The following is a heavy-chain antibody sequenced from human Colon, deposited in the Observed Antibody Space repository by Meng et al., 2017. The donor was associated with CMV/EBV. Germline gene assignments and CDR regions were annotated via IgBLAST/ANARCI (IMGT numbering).Heavy chain of an antibody. CDR2: IYSSGGT. J-gene: IGHJ4*02. V-gene: IGHV4-59*01. CDR1: GGSIRNYY. CDR3: AGNVEVLPTAKVLWDS. Sequence: SETLSLTCTVSGGSIRNYYWSWIRQSPGKEFEWIGYIYSSGGTNYSPSLKSRVTISVDTSKNQFPLRLNSVTAADTAVYYCAGNVEVLPTAKVLWDSWGQGMLVTVSS. D-gene: IGHD2-2*01.